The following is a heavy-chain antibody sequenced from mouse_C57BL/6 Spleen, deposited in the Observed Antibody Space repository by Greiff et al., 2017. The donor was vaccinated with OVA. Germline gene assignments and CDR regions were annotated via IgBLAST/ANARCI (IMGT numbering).Heavy chain of an antibody. Sequence: QVQLQQPGAELVKPGASVKLSCKASGYTFTSYWMQWVKQRPGQGLEWIGEIDPSDSYTNYNQKFKGKATWTVDTSSSTAYMQLSSLTSEDSAVYYCGYYGSSSRSYWYFDVWGTGTTVTVSS. J-gene: IGHJ1*03. CDR1: GYTFTSYW. D-gene: IGHD1-1*01. V-gene: IGHV1-50*01. CDR3: GYYGSSSRSYWYFDV. CDR2: IDPSDSYT.